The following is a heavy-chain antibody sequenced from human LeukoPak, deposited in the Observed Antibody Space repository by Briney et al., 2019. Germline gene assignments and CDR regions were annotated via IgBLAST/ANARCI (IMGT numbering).Heavy chain of an antibody. CDR1: AFTFSNHA. D-gene: IGHD5/OR15-5a*01. J-gene: IGHJ4*02. CDR3: AKLMMSTEYYFDD. V-gene: IGHV3-23*01. Sequence: GGSLRLSCAASAFTFSNHAMSWVRQAPGKGLEWVSVIGSTAAYTYYADSVKGRFTTSRDNSRHTLSLQMNSLRAEDTAVYYCAKLMMSTEYYFDDWGQGTLVTVSS. CDR2: IGSTAAYT.